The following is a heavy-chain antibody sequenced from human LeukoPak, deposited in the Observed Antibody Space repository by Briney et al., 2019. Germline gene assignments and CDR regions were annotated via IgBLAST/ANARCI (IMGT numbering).Heavy chain of an antibody. Sequence: QTSETLSLTCSVSPGSIRNYYWSWIRQPPGKGLEWIGCIYHGGSIKYNPSLKSRVTMSIDTSKSQFSLILTSVTAADTAVYYCARGDSWDFDYWGQGTLVTVSS. CDR3: ARGDSWDFDY. J-gene: IGHJ4*02. CDR1: PGSIRNYY. CDR2: IYHGGSI. D-gene: IGHD6-13*01. V-gene: IGHV4-59*12.